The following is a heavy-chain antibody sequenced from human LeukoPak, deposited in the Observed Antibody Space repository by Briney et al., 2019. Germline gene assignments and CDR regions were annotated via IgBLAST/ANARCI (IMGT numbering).Heavy chain of an antibody. Sequence: GESLKISCKGFGYTVTTYWIGWVRQMPGKGLEWVSAITGSGGSAYYADSVKGRFTISRDNSKNTLYLQMNSLRAEDTALYYCAKDVRSSWAYYYGMDVWGQGTTVTVSS. J-gene: IGHJ6*02. CDR2: ITGSGGSA. CDR3: AKDVRSSWAYYYGMDV. D-gene: IGHD6-13*01. V-gene: IGHV3-23*01. CDR1: GYTVTTYW.